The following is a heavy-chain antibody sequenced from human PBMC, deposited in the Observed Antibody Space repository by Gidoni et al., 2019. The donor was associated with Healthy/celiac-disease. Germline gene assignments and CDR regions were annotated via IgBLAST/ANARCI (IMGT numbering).Heavy chain of an antibody. CDR1: GFTFSSYT. J-gene: IGHJ4*02. V-gene: IGHV3-30-3*01. D-gene: IGHD1-26*01. CDR3: ARDGPGWELQQDNYFDY. Sequence: QVQLVESGGGVVQTGRSLRLSCAASGFTFSSYTMHWVRQAPGKGLEWVAVISYDGSNKYYADSVKGRFTISRDNSKNTLYLQMNSLRAEDTAVYYCARDGPGWELQQDNYFDYWGQGTLVTVSS. CDR2: ISYDGSNK.